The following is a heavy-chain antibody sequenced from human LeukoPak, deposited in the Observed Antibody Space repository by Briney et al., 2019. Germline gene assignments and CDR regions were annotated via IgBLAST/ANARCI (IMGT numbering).Heavy chain of an antibody. CDR1: GFTFSSYS. V-gene: IGHV3-21*01. D-gene: IGHD2-15*01. Sequence: GRSLRLSCAASGFTFSSYSMNWVRQAPGKGLEWVSSISSSSSYIYYADSVKGRFTISRDNAKNSLYLQMNSLRAEDTAVYYCARGKLPPPDFDYWGQGTLVTVSS. J-gene: IGHJ4*02. CDR3: ARGKLPPPDFDY. CDR2: ISSSSSYI.